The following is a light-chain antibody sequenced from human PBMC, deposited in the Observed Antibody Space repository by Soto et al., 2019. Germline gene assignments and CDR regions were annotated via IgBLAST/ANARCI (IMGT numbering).Light chain of an antibody. CDR3: LQYDSCPWT. CDR2: KSS. Sequence: DIQMTQSPSTLSASVGERATITCRASQSMSGWLAWYQQKPGKAPTVLMYKSSSLHSGVPSTFSGSGSGTEFTLTISSLQTADLANYDCLQYDSCPWTFGQGTKVEIK. J-gene: IGKJ1*01. V-gene: IGKV1-5*03. CDR1: QSMSGW.